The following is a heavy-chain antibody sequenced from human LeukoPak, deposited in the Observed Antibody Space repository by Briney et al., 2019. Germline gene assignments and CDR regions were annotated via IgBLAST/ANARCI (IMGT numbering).Heavy chain of an antibody. CDR2: IIPIFGTA. J-gene: IGHJ3*02. D-gene: IGHD3-9*01. CDR1: GGTFSSYA. CDR3: ARGRYDILTGYYRDAFDI. V-gene: IGHV1-69*06. Sequence: SVKVSCKASGGTFSSYAISWVRQAPGQGLEWMGGIIPIFGTANYAQKFQGRVTITADKSTSTAYMELSSLRSEDTAVYYCARGRYDILTGYYRDAFDIWGQGTMVTVSS.